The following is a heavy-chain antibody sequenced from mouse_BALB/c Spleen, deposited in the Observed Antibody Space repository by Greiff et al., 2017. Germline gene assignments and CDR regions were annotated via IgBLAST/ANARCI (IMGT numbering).Heavy chain of an antibody. CDR1: GFTFSDYY. J-gene: IGHJ4*01. CDR3: ARDSNWDDYAMDY. D-gene: IGHD4-1*01. Sequence: EVHLVESGGGLVKPGGSLKLSCAASGFTFSDYYMYWVRQTPEKRLEWVATISDGGSYTYYPDSVKGRFTISRDNAKNNLYLQMSSLKSEDTAMYYCARDSNWDDYAMDYWGQGTSVTVSS. CDR2: ISDGGSYT. V-gene: IGHV5-4*02.